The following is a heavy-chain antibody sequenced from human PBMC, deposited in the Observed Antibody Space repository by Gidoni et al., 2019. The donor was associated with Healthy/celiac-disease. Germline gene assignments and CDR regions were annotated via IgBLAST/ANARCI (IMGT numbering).Heavy chain of an antibody. D-gene: IGHD3-10*01. CDR3: ATSPPSYYYGSGSYGFRGWFDP. V-gene: IGHV1-24*01. Sequence: QVQLVQSGAEGKKPGASMKVSCKDAGYTLTELSMPWVRQAPGKGLEWMGGFDPEAGATIYAQKFQGSVTMTEDTATATAYMELRSLRSEDTAVYYCATSPPSYYYGSGSYGFRGWFDPWGQGTLVTVSS. J-gene: IGHJ5*02. CDR2: FDPEAGAT. CDR1: GYTLTELS.